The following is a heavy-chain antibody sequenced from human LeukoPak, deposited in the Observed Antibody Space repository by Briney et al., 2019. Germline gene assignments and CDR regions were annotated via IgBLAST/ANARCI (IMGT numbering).Heavy chain of an antibody. D-gene: IGHD1-26*01. V-gene: IGHV4-4*07. CDR3: ARSGSYSGPYVY. CDR1: GGSINNYY. Sequence: PSETLSLTCTVSGGSINNYYWSWIRQPAGKGLEWIGRIYTTGGTNYNPSLKSRITMSVDTSKNQFSLKLSSVTAADTAVYYCARSGSYSGPYVYWGQGTVVTVSS. J-gene: IGHJ4*02. CDR2: IYTTGGT.